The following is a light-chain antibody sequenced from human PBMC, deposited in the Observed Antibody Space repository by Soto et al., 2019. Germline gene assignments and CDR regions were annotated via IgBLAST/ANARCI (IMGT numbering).Light chain of an antibody. J-gene: IGKJ1*01. V-gene: IGKV1-5*01. CDR2: DAY. Sequence: DIHMTQSPSTLSASVGDIVTITCRASQSISSWLAWYQQKPGKAPKLMIYDAYNLETGVPSRFSGSGSGTDFTFTISSLQPEDIATYYCQQSYSTPPWTCGQGTKVDIK. CDR1: QSISSW. CDR3: QQSYSTPPWT.